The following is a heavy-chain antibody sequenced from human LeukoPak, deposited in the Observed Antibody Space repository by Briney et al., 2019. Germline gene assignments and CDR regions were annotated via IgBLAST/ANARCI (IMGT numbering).Heavy chain of an antibody. CDR3: ARRMRGGTYYYDSSGYTPYYFDY. V-gene: IGHV4-34*01. J-gene: IGHJ4*02. CDR2: INHSGST. D-gene: IGHD3-22*01. Sequence: SETLSLTCAVYGGSFSGYYWSWIRQPPGKGLEWIGEINHSGSTNYNPSLKGRVTISVDTSKNQFSLKLSSVTAADTAVYYCARRMRGGTYYYDSSGYTPYYFDYWGQGNLVTVSS. CDR1: GGSFSGYY.